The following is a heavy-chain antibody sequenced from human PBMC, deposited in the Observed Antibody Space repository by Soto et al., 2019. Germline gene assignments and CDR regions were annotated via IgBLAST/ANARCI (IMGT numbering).Heavy chain of an antibody. CDR1: GDSISSYY. J-gene: IGHJ4*02. D-gene: IGHD5-12*01. CDR2: IHYSGST. CDR3: ASHDTLHCHYDY. Sequence: QVQLQESGPGLVKPSETLSLTCTVSGDSISSYYWSWIRQPPGKGLEWIGYIHYSGSTNYNPSLNSRVTISVDTSKNHFSLRLSSLTAPASAVYYFASHDTLHCHYDYCRQGTLVTVSS. V-gene: IGHV4-59*08.